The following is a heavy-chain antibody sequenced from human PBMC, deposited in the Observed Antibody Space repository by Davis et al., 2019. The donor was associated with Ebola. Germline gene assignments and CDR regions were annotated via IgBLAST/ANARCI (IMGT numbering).Heavy chain of an antibody. CDR3: ARGSEMANPADGDY. Sequence: AASVKVSCKASGYTFTSYGISWVRQAPGQGLEWMGWINAGDGKIIYSENFQGRLTITRDTSATTAYMELSSLRSEDTAAYYCARGSEMANPADGDYWGQGTLVTVSS. CDR1: GYTFTSYG. CDR2: INAGDGKI. J-gene: IGHJ4*02. D-gene: IGHD5-24*01. V-gene: IGHV1-18*01.